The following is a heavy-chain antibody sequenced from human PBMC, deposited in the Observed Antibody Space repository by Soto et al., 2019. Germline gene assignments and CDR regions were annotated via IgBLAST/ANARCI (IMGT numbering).Heavy chain of an antibody. Sequence: PRESLKISCQGSGYSFTSYWIGWVRQMPGKGLEWMGIIYPGDSDTRYSPSFQGQVTISADKSISTAYLQWSSLKASDTAMYYCARTSAAGKYYYGMDVWGQGTTVTVSS. CDR3: ARTSAAGKYYYGMDV. CDR1: GYSFTSYW. J-gene: IGHJ6*02. CDR2: IYPGDSDT. D-gene: IGHD6-13*01. V-gene: IGHV5-51*01.